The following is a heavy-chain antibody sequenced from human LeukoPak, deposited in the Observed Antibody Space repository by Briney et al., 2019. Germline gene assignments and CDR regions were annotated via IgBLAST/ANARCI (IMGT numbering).Heavy chain of an antibody. CDR1: GFTFSNAW. CDR2: ISGSGGST. Sequence: GGSLRLSCAASGFTFSNAWMSWVRQAPGKGLEWVSAISGSGGSTYYTDSVKGRFTISRDNAKNTLYLQMNSLRAEDTAVYYCTRGYVGIDYWGQGTLVTVSS. V-gene: IGHV3-23*01. J-gene: IGHJ4*02. D-gene: IGHD5-12*01. CDR3: TRGYVGIDY.